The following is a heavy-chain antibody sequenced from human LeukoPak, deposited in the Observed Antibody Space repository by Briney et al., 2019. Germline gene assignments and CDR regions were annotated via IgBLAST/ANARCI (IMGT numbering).Heavy chain of an antibody. CDR3: ARVMYSSGWSFDY. CDR1: GFTFSSYW. CDR2: IKQDGSEK. V-gene: IGHV3-7*01. J-gene: IGHJ4*02. Sequence: GGSLRLSCAASGFTFSSYWMSWVRQAPGKGLEGVANIKQDGSEKYYVDSVKGRFTISRDNAKNSLYLQMNSLRAEDTAVYYCARVMYSSGWSFDYWGQGTLVTVSS. D-gene: IGHD6-19*01.